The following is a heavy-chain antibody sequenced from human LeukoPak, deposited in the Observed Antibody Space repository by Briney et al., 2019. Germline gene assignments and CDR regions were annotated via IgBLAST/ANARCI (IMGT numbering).Heavy chain of an antibody. CDR2: ISGSGGST. D-gene: IGHD3-22*01. Sequence: GGSLRLSCAASGFTFSSYAMSWVRQAPGKGLEWVSAISGSGGSTYYADSVKGRFTISRDNSKNTLYLQMNSLRAEDTAVYYCAKGSDYYDSSGYNPNYYFDYWGQGTLVTVSS. J-gene: IGHJ4*02. CDR3: AKGSDYYDSSGYNPNYYFDY. V-gene: IGHV3-23*01. CDR1: GFTFSSYA.